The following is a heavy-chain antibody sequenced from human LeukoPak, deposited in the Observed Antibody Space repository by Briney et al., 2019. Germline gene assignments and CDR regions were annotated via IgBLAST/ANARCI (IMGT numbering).Heavy chain of an antibody. CDR1: GFTVRSNY. V-gene: IGHV3-66*01. CDR2: IYSGGST. J-gene: IGHJ4*02. D-gene: IGHD3-16*01. CDR3: TRDGALSFDY. Sequence: GGPLRLSCAASGFTVRSNYMSWVRQAPGKGLEWVSLIYSGGSTDYADSVKGRFTISRDNSKNTLYLQMNSLRSEDTAVYYCTRDGALSFDYWGQGTLVTVSS.